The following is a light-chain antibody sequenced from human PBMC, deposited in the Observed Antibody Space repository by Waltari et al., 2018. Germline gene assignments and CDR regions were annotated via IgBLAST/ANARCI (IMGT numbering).Light chain of an antibody. Sequence: HSALTQPASVSGSPGQSITISCTGTSSDVGGYNYVSWYQQHPGKAPKLMIFDVSYRPSWISNRFSGSKSGDTASLPISGLQAEDEADYYCSSYISSDTLELFGGGTSLTVL. V-gene: IGLV2-14*03. CDR1: SSDVGGYNY. CDR3: SSYISSDTLEL. CDR2: DVS. J-gene: IGLJ2*01.